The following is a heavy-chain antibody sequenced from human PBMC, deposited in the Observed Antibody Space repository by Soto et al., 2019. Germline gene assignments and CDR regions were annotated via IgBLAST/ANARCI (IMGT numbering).Heavy chain of an antibody. D-gene: IGHD2-21*02. CDR2: IHYSGRT. V-gene: IGHV4-4*02. CDR3: ARGGDWQFDY. CDR1: GDSISSDKW. Sequence: PSETLSLTCAVSGDSISSDKWWSWVRQPPGKGLEWIGEIHYSGRTNYNPSLKIRVTILVEKSKNQVSLELSSMTAADTAVYYCARGGDWQFDYWGQGTQVTVSS. J-gene: IGHJ4*02.